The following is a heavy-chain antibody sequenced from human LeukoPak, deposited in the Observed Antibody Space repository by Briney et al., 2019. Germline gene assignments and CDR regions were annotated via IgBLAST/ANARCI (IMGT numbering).Heavy chain of an antibody. CDR3: AGSYDSSWYSFRFDP. J-gene: IGHJ5*02. CDR2: IYYSGST. V-gene: IGHV4-39*01. CDR1: GGSISSGSYY. D-gene: IGHD6-13*01. Sequence: SETLSLTCTVSGGSISSGSYYWGWIRQPPGKGLEWIGSIYYSGSTYYNPSLKSRVTISVDTSKNQFSLKLSSVAAADTAVYYCAGSYDSSWYSFRFDPWGQGTLVTVSP.